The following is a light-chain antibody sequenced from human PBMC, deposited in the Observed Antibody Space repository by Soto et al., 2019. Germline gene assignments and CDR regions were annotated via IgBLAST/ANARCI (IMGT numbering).Light chain of an antibody. Sequence: SYELTQPPSVSVAPGETARISCGGNNIGSKSVHWYQQKPGQAPVVVIYYDSDRPSGIAERFSGSNSGDMATLTISRVEAGDEADYSCQVWDRSCDHPVFGAGTKLTVL. V-gene: IGLV3-21*04. J-gene: IGLJ1*01. CDR1: NIGSKS. CDR2: YDS. CDR3: QVWDRSCDHPV.